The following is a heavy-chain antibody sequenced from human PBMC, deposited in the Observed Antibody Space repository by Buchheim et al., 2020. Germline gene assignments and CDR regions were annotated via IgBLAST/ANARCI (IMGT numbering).Heavy chain of an antibody. CDR2: IKPDGSEM. CDR3: AKEHCSGGSCYVGLDY. Sequence: EVLLVESGGGLVQPGGSPRLSCATSGFTFSSYWMTWVRRAPGRGLEWVANIKPDGSEMYYVDSVKGRFIISRDNPENSLYLQMNSLRAEDTAVYYCAKEHCSGGSCYVGLDYWGQGT. J-gene: IGHJ4*02. D-gene: IGHD2-15*01. V-gene: IGHV3-7*04. CDR1: GFTFSSYW.